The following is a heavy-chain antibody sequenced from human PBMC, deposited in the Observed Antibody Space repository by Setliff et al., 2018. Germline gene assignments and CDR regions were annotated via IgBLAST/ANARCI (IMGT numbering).Heavy chain of an antibody. D-gene: IGHD2-15*01. CDR1: GDSINNFY. CDR3: ARAPLDYSSRAFDF. V-gene: IGHV4-59*01. CDR2: IFSDGTT. Sequence: PSETLSLTCSVSGDSINNFYWNWIRQSPGTGLEWIGYIFSDGTTYYNPSLKGRVAMSVDTSKKQFSLSLSAVTAADTAKYYCARAPLDYSSRAFDFWGQGTMVTVSS. J-gene: IGHJ3*01.